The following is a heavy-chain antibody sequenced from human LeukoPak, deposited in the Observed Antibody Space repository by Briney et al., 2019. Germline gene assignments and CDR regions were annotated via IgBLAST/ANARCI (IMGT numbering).Heavy chain of an antibody. J-gene: IGHJ6*03. CDR3: ARDGSRLYYYYYMDV. CDR2: INPNSGGT. D-gene: IGHD2-15*01. CDR1: GYTFTGYY. Sequence: ASVKVSCKASGYTFTGYYMHWVRQAPGQGLEWMGWINPNSGGTNYAQKFQGRVTMTRDTSISTAYMELSRLRSDDTAVYYCARDGSRLYYYYYMDVWGKGTTVTVSS. V-gene: IGHV1-2*02.